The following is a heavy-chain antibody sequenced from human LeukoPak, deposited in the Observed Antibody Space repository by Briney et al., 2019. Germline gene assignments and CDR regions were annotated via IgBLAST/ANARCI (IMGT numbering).Heavy chain of an antibody. CDR3: GRVKEASAFDI. Sequence: PGGSLRLSCAASGFIFSSYWMHWVRHAPGKGLAWVSRINTDGSSTSYADSVKGRFTISRDNAKNTLYLQMNSLRAEDTAVYYCGRVKEASAFDIWGQGTMVTVSS. V-gene: IGHV3-74*01. CDR2: INTDGSST. J-gene: IGHJ3*02. CDR1: GFIFSSYW. D-gene: IGHD5-12*01.